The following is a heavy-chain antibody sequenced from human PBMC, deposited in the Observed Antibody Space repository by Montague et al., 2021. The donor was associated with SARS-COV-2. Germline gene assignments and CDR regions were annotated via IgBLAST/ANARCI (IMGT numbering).Heavy chain of an antibody. J-gene: IGHJ4*02. CDR1: GVSITSTNR. V-gene: IGHV4-4*02. CDR2: ISYGGIA. Sequence: SETLSLTCAVSGVSITSTNRWSLVRQPPGKGLEWIGEISYGGIATYNPSLKSRATISMDRSRNLFPLKLSSVTAADTAIYYCAGKVLTVPADYWGQGTLVTVS. CDR3: AGKVLTVPADY. D-gene: IGHD4-11*01.